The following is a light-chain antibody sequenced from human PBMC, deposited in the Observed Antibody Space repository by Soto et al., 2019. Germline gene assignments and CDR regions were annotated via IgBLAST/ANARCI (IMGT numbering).Light chain of an antibody. CDR1: QSVSSSY. V-gene: IGKV3-20*01. CDR2: GAS. J-gene: IGKJ2*01. CDR3: QQYGGSPMHT. Sequence: EIVLTQSPGTLSLSPGERATLSCRASQSVSSSYLVWYQQKPGQAPRLLIYGASSRATGIPDRFSGSGSGTDFTLTISRLEPEDFAVYYCQQYGGSPMHTFGQGTKLEIK.